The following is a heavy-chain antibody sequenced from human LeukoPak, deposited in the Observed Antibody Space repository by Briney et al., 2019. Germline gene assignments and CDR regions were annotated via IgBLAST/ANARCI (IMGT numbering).Heavy chain of an antibody. CDR3: ARAVIVVAAATQRNWFDP. J-gene: IGHJ5*02. D-gene: IGHD2-15*01. CDR1: GRSFSGYY. V-gene: IGHV4-34*01. CDR2: INHSGIT. Sequence: SETLSLTCAVYGRSFSGYYWTWIRQTPGKGLEWIGEINHSGITDYNPSLRCRVTISVDTSKNQFSLKLSSVTAADTAIYYCARAVIVVAAATQRNWFDPWGQGTLVTVSS.